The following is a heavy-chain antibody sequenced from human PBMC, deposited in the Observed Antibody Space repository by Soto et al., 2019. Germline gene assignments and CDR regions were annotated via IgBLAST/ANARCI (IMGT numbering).Heavy chain of an antibody. Sequence: QVQLVQSGAEVKKPGSSVKVSCKASGGTFSTSTFTWVRQAPGQGLEWMGRTIPLLNVADYAQDFQGRLTITADKSTSTTYMELTSLTSKDTAVYYCARDSRSGSTFSGYDAIDSWGQGTLVTVSS. CDR1: GGTFSTST. V-gene: IGHV1-69*08. D-gene: IGHD5-12*01. CDR2: TIPLLNVA. J-gene: IGHJ4*02. CDR3: ARDSRSGSTFSGYDAIDS.